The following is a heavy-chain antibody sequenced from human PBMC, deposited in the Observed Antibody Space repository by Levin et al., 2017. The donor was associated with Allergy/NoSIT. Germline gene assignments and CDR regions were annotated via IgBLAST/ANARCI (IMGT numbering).Heavy chain of an antibody. Sequence: GESLKISCAASGFTVSSYYMSWVRQAPGKGLEWVSVIYSGGITYYADSVKGRFTISRDNSKNTLYLQMNSLRAEDTAVYYCARGHYGPYYFDYWGQGTLVTVSS. D-gene: IGHD4-17*01. CDR3: ARGHYGPYYFDY. CDR2: IYSGGIT. J-gene: IGHJ4*02. CDR1: GFTVSSYY. V-gene: IGHV3-53*01.